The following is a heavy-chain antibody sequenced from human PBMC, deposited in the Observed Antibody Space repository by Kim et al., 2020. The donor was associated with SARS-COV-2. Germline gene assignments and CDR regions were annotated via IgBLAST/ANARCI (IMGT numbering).Heavy chain of an antibody. Sequence: SETLSLTCAVYGGSFSGYYWSWIRQPPRKGLEWIGEISHNGSTNYNPSPKSRVTISVYTSKNQFSLNLSSVTAAATAVSYCSRGIGVTPLVTLGLCFYY. CDR2: ISHNGST. CDR1: GGSFSGYY. CDR3: SRGIGVTPLVTLGLCFYY. V-gene: IGHV4-34*01. D-gene: IGHD2-21*02. J-gene: IGHJ6*01.